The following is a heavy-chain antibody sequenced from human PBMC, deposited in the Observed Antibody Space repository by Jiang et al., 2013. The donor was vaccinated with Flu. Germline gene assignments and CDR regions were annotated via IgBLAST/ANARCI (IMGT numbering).Heavy chain of an antibody. CDR3: ARIESGHYYGMDV. CDR2: IYHSGST. V-gene: IGHV4-59*01. CDR1: GGSISGYY. D-gene: IGHD2/OR15-2a*01. Sequence: GLVKPSETLSLTCTVSGGSISGYYWSWIRQPPGKGLEWIGYIYHSGSTNYNPSLKSRVTISVDTSKNQLSLKLSSVTAADTAVYYCARIESGHYYGMDVWGQGTTVTVS. J-gene: IGHJ6*02.